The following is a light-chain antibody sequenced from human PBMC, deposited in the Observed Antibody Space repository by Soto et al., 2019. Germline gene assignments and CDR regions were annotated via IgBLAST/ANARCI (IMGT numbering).Light chain of an antibody. V-gene: IGLV2-14*01. CDR1: SSDVGGYNY. J-gene: IGLJ1*01. Sequence: QSALTQPASVSGSPGQSFTISCTGTSSDVGGYNYVSWYQQHPGKAPKLMIYEVSNRPSGVSNRFSGSKSGNTASLTISGLQAEEAADYYCSSYTSSSIDYVFGTGTKLIVL. CDR3: SSYTSSSIDYV. CDR2: EVS.